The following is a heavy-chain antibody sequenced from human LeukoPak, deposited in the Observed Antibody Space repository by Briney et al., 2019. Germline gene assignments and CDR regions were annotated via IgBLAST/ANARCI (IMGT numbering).Heavy chain of an antibody. V-gene: IGHV3-23*01. D-gene: IGHD6-19*01. CDR3: ATTGHSSGWYRIWEY. CDR1: GFTFSSFE. Sequence: QSGGSLRLSCAASGFTFSSFEMSWVRQAPGKGLEWVSAISGSGGSAYYADSVKGLFTISRDNSRNSLSLQMNSLRAEDTALYYCATTGHSSGWYRIWEYWGQGTLVTVSS. J-gene: IGHJ4*02. CDR2: ISGSGGSA.